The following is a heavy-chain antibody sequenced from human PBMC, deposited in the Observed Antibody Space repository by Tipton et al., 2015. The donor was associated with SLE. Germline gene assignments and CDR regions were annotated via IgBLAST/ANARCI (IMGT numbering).Heavy chain of an antibody. CDR1: GGSISSGGYY. CDR2: IYYSGST. CDR3: ASGLRNMILYGMDV. Sequence: LRLSCTVSGGSISSGGYYWSWIRQHPGKGLEWIGYIYYSGSTYYNPSLKSRVTISVDTSKNQFSLKLSSVTAADTAVYYCASGLRNMILYGMDVWGQGTTVTVSS. D-gene: IGHD3-16*01. V-gene: IGHV4-31*02. J-gene: IGHJ6*02.